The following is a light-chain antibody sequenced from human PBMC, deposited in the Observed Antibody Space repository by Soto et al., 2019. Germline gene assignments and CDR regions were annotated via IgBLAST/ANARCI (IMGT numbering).Light chain of an antibody. Sequence: QSALTQPRSVSGSPGQSVTISCTVTSSHVGGSNYVSWYQQLPGKAPKLMIYDVSQRPSGVPDRFSGSKSGNTASLTISGLQAEDEADYHCCSYAGSYTYVFGTGTKVTVL. CDR3: CSYAGSYTYV. CDR2: DVS. V-gene: IGLV2-11*01. J-gene: IGLJ1*01. CDR1: SSHVGGSNY.